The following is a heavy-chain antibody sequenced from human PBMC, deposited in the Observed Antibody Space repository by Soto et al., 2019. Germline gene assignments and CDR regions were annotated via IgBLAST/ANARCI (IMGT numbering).Heavy chain of an antibody. CDR2: IKQDGSEK. Sequence: GGSLRLSCAASGFTFSSYWMSWVRQAPGKGLEWVANIKQDGSEKYYEDSVKGRFTISRDNAKNSLYLQMNSLRAEDTAVYYCARASNYDFCSGYPPHYYYYYMDVWGKGTTVTVSS. V-gene: IGHV3-7*01. CDR3: ARASNYDFCSGYPPHYYYYYMDV. J-gene: IGHJ6*03. D-gene: IGHD3-3*01. CDR1: GFTFSSYW.